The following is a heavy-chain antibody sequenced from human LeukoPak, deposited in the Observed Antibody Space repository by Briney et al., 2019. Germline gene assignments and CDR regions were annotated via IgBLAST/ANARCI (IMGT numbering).Heavy chain of an antibody. CDR2: IRYDGSYE. CDR3: AKDGGLHLYYYYNYMDI. CDR1: GLTLNSYG. J-gene: IGHJ6*03. D-gene: IGHD5-24*01. Sequence: GRSQALLCAATGLTLNSYGMLDVRQAPGKGLEWVAFIRYDGSYEYYADSVKGRFTISRDNSKTTLYPQMNSLRSEDTAVYYCAKDGGLHLYYYYNYMDIWGKGNGVPVSS. V-gene: IGHV3-30*02.